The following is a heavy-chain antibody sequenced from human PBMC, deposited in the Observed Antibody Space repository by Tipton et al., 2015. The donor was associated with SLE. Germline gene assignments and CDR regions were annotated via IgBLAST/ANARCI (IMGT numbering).Heavy chain of an antibody. CDR1: GGSISSSSYY. J-gene: IGHJ5*02. Sequence: TLSLTCTVSGGSISSSSYYWGWIRQTPGKGLEWSGSIYYSGSTYYNPSLKSRVTISVDTSKNQFSLKLTSVTAADTAVYYCARRHFNNPLESWGEGTLVT. CDR2: IYYSGST. D-gene: IGHD1/OR15-1a*01. V-gene: IGHV4-39*01. CDR3: ARRHFNNPLES.